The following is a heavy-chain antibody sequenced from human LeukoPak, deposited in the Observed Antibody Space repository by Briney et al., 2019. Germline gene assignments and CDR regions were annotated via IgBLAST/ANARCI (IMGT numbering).Heavy chain of an antibody. Sequence: GGSLRLSCAASGFTFSSYGMSWVRQAPGKGLEWVSAISGSGGSTYYADSVKGRFTISRDNSKNTLYLQMNSLRAEDTAVYYCAKSPRGSYSPFDYWGQGTLVTVSS. CDR3: AKSPRGSYSPFDY. J-gene: IGHJ4*02. D-gene: IGHD1-26*01. CDR2: ISGSGGST. CDR1: GFTFSSYG. V-gene: IGHV3-23*01.